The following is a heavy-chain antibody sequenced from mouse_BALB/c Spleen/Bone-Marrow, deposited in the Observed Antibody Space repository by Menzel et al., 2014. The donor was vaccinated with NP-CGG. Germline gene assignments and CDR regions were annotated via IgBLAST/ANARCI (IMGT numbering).Heavy chain of an antibody. Sequence: VQLQQSGPELMKPGASVKISCKASGYLFTSYYMHWVKQSHGESLEWIGYFDPFNGGTSYNQKFKGKATLTVDKSSSTAYMHLSSLTSEDSAVYCCARSYDGYPYAMNYWGQGTSVTVSS. D-gene: IGHD2-3*01. CDR1: GYLFTSYY. V-gene: IGHV1S135*01. CDR2: FDPFNGGT. J-gene: IGHJ4*01. CDR3: ARSYDGYPYAMNY.